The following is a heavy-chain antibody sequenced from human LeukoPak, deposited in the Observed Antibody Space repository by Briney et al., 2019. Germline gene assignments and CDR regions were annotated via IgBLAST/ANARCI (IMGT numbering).Heavy chain of an antibody. Sequence: GRSLRLSCAASGFTFSSYGIHWARQAPGKGLEWVTVIWYDGSNKYYADSVKGRFTISRDNSKNTLYPQMNSLKTEDTAVYYCTTSAHYDMSFDYWGQGTLVTVAS. V-gene: IGHV3-33*01. J-gene: IGHJ4*02. CDR2: IWYDGSNK. CDR3: TTSAHYDMSFDY. D-gene: IGHD3-9*01. CDR1: GFTFSSYG.